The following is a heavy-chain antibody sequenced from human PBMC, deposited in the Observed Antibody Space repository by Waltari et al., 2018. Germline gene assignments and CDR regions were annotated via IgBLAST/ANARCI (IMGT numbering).Heavy chain of an antibody. J-gene: IGHJ6*02. Sequence: QVQLQESGPGLVKPSETLSLTCTVSGGSISSYYWSWIRQPPGKGLEWIGYIYYSGSTNYNPSLKSRVTISVDTSKNQFSLKLSSVTAADTAVYYCARSPIFGVAFYYYYGMDVWGQGTTVTVSS. CDR2: IYYSGST. CDR3: ARSPIFGVAFYYYYGMDV. V-gene: IGHV4-59*01. CDR1: GGSISSYY. D-gene: IGHD3-3*01.